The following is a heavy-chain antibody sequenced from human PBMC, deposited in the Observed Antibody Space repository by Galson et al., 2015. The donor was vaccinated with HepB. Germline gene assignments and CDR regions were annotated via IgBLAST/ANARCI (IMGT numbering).Heavy chain of an antibody. CDR3: ARTNLHDYYDC. D-gene: IGHD5-24*01. J-gene: IGHJ4*02. CDR1: GFSLTTSGMC. CDR2: IDWDDDK. V-gene: IGHV2-70*11. Sequence: PALVKPTQTLTLTCTFSGFSLTTSGMCVSWIRQPPGKALEWLARIDWDDDKYYSTSLETRLTIAKDTSKNQVVLTMTNIDPVDTGTYFCARTNLHDYYDCWGQGTLVTVSS.